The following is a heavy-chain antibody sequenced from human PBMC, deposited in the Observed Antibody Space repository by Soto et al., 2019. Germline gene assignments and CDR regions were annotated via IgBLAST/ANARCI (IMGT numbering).Heavy chain of an antibody. CDR1: GYSFTSYW. J-gene: IGHJ6*02. Sequence: GESLKISCKGSGYSFTSYWIGWVRQMPGKGLEWMGIIYPGDSDTRYSPSFQGQVTISADKSISTAYLQWSSLKASDTAMYYCARHRWSSGYYYYYGMDVWGQGTTVTVSS. CDR3: ARHRWSSGYYYYYGMDV. CDR2: IYPGDSDT. V-gene: IGHV5-51*01. D-gene: IGHD3-22*01.